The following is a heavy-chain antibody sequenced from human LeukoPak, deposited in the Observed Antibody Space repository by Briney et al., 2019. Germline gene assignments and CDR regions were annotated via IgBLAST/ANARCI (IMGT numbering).Heavy chain of an antibody. D-gene: IGHD3-10*01. Sequence: ASVTVSCKPSGYTFTTYGISWVRQAPGQGLEWMGWINTYSGDTNYAQKLQGRVTMTTDTSTSTAYMELRSLRSDDTAMYYCARDYQYYASGSSKKAFDYWGQGTLVTVSS. V-gene: IGHV1-18*01. J-gene: IGHJ4*02. CDR1: GYTFTTYG. CDR3: ARDYQYYASGSSKKAFDY. CDR2: INTYSGDT.